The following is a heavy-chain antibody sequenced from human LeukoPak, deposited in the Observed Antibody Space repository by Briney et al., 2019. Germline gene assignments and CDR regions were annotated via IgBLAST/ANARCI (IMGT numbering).Heavy chain of an antibody. D-gene: IGHD3-22*01. V-gene: IGHV1-18*01. CDR3: ARDRPTEYYYDSSGYKGAFDI. CDR2: ISAYNGNT. J-gene: IGHJ3*02. CDR1: GYTFTSYG. Sequence: ASVKVSCKASGYTFTSYGISWVRQAPGQGREWMGWISAYNGNTNYAQKLQGRVTMTTDTSTSTAYMELRSLRSDDTAVYYCARDRPTEYYYDSSGYKGAFDIWGQGTMVTVSS.